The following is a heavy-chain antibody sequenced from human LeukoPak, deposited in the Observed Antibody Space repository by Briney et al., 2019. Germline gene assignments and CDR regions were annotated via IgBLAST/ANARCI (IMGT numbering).Heavy chain of an antibody. V-gene: IGHV3-23*01. CDR2: ISGSGGST. CDR1: GFTFSSYA. D-gene: IGHD2-2*02. J-gene: IGHJ4*02. Sequence: GGSLRLSCAASGFTFSSYAMSWVRQARGKGLEWVSAISGSGGSTYYADSVKGRFTISRDNSKNTLYLQMNSLRAEDTAVYYCAKDRQKLGYCSSTSCYTPFDYWGQGTLVTVSS. CDR3: AKDRQKLGYCSSTSCYTPFDY.